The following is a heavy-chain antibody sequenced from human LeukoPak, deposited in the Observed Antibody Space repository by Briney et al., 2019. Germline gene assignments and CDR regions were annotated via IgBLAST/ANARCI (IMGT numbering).Heavy chain of an antibody. CDR1: GGTFSSYA. CDR2: IIPIFGTA. D-gene: IGHD3-22*01. CDR3: ARDRSDSSGYEWHY. J-gene: IGHJ4*02. Sequence: SVKVSCKASGGTFSSYAISWVRQAPGQGVEWMGRIIPIFGTANYAQKFQGRVTITTDKSTSTAYMELSSLRSEDTAVYYCARDRSDSSGYEWHYWGQGTLVTVSS. V-gene: IGHV1-69*05.